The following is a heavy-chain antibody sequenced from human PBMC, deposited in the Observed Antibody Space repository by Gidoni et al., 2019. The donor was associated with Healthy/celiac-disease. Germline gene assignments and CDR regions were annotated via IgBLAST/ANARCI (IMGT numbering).Heavy chain of an antibody. CDR2: SSGSGGST. CDR3: AKDIKIFSRYFDL. V-gene: IGHV3-23*01. D-gene: IGHD3-3*01. Sequence: EVQLLESGGGLVQPGWSLRLSCAASGLPFSSYAMSWVRQAPGKGLEWVSASSGSGGSTDYGDSVKGRVTIPRENSKNTLYLKMNSLRAEDTAVYYCAKDIKIFSRYFDLWGRGTRVTVSS. J-gene: IGHJ2*01. CDR1: GLPFSSYA.